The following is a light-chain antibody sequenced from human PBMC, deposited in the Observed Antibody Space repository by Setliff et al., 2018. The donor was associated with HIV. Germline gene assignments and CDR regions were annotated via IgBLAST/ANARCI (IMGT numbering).Light chain of an antibody. J-gene: IGLJ1*01. CDR2: GNN. Sequence: QSVLTQPPSVSGAPGQRVTISCTGSSSNIGAGYDVHWYQQVSGTAPSLLIYGNNNRPSGVPDRFSGSKSGTSASLAITGLQVEDEADYYCQSYDRSLSGSKVFGNGTKVTV. CDR1: SSNIGAGYD. V-gene: IGLV1-40*01. CDR3: QSYDRSLSGSKV.